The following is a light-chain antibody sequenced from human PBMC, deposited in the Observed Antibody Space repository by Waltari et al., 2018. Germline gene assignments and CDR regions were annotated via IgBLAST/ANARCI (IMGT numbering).Light chain of an antibody. CDR2: GAS. Sequence: EIVLTQSPGTLSLSPGERATLSCRASQSVSMSLAWYQQKPGQPPRLVRYGASSRATGVPDRFSGSGSGTDFSFSISRLGPEDLAVYYCQHYVRLPVSFGQGTKVEIK. V-gene: IGKV3-20*01. J-gene: IGKJ1*01. CDR3: QHYVRLPVS. CDR1: QSVSMS.